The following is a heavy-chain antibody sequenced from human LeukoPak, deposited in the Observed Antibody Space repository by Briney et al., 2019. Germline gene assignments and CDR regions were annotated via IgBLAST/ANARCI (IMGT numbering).Heavy chain of an antibody. J-gene: IGHJ4*02. CDR1: GGSISSTNYY. CDR3: ATAINSYGYNWFLDY. CDR2: IYYSGST. Sequence: NTSETLSLTCTVSGGSISSTNYYWGWIRQSPGKGLEWIGTIYYSGSTFYNPSLRSRVTISVDTSKNQFSLKLSSVTASDTAIYYCATAINSYGYNWFLDYWGRGTLVTVSS. D-gene: IGHD5-24*01. V-gene: IGHV4-39*01.